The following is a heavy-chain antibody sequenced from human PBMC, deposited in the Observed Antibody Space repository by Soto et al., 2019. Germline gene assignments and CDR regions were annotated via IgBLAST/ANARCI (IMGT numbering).Heavy chain of an antibody. J-gene: IGHJ4*02. Sequence: LRLSCASSGFTFSSYEMNWVRQAPGKGLEWVSYISSSDSTIYYADSVKGRFTISRDNDKNSLYLQMNSLRAEDTAVYYCASPSPFDYWGQGTLVTVSS. CDR2: ISSSDSTI. CDR3: ASPSPFDY. CDR1: GFTFSSYE. V-gene: IGHV3-48*03.